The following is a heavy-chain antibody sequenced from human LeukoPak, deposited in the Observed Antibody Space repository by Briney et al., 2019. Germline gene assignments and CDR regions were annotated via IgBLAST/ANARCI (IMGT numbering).Heavy chain of an antibody. Sequence: SETLSLTCTVSGGSISSGDYYWSWIRQPPGKGLEWIGYIYYSGNTYYNPSLKSRVTISVDTSKNQFSLKLSSVTAADTAVYYCARSEPPSVLSYYYYYGMDVWGQGTTVTVSS. D-gene: IGHD2/OR15-2a*01. J-gene: IGHJ6*02. CDR2: IYYSGNT. CDR3: ARSEPPSVLSYYYYYGMDV. V-gene: IGHV4-30-4*02. CDR1: GGSISSGDYY.